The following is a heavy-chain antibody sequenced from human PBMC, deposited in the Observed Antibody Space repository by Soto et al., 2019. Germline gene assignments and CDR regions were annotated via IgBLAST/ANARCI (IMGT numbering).Heavy chain of an antibody. CDR3: ARDDQYYYGSGSPPGY. D-gene: IGHD3-10*01. CDR2: ISAYNGNT. Sequence: QVQLVQSGAEVKKPGASVKVSCKASGYTFTSYGISWVRQAPGQGLEWMGWISAYNGNTNYAQKLQGRVTMTTDTSTSTANMELRSLRSDDTAVYYCARDDQYYYGSGSPPGYWGQGTLVTVSS. V-gene: IGHV1-18*01. CDR1: GYTFTSYG. J-gene: IGHJ4*02.